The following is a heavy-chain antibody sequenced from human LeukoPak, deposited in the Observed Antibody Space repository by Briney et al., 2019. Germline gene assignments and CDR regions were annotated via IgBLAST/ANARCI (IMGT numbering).Heavy chain of an antibody. D-gene: IGHD4-17*01. CDR2: ISSSSSYI. CDR1: GFTFSSYS. Sequence: GGSLRLSCTASGFTFSSYSMNWVRQAPGKGLEWVSSISSSSSYIYYADSVKGRFTISRDNAKNSLYLQMNSLRAEDTAVYYCATSPYDYGDYEVPFDYWGQGTLVTVSS. J-gene: IGHJ4*02. V-gene: IGHV3-21*01. CDR3: ATSPYDYGDYEVPFDY.